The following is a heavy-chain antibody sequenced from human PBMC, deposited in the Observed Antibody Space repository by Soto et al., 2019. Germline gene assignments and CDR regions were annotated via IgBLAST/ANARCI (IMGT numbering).Heavy chain of an antibody. V-gene: IGHV1-69*01. CDR3: ARLGHPGH. J-gene: IGHJ4*02. CDR2: VIPILGTA. CDR1: GGSLRNSV. Sequence: QVQLVQSGAEVKKPGSSVKVSCTASGGSLRNSVISWVRQAPAQRLEWMGGVIPILGTANYAQKFQGRVTITADEATSTADMYLSSLSPDDTDVYYCARLGHPGHWGPGTLVIVSS.